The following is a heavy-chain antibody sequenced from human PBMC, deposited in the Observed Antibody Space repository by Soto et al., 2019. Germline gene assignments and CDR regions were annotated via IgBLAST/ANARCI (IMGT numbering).Heavy chain of an antibody. D-gene: IGHD3-16*02. CDR2: ISGNGGST. Sequence: GGSLRLSCGASGFTFSSYAMSWVRQAPGKGLEWVSGISGNGGSTYYADSVKGRFTISRDNSKNTLYLQMNSLTAEDTAVFYCAKDLRLGELSLYGIDYWGQGTLVTVSS. CDR1: GFTFSSYA. CDR3: AKDLRLGELSLYGIDY. J-gene: IGHJ4*02. V-gene: IGHV3-23*01.